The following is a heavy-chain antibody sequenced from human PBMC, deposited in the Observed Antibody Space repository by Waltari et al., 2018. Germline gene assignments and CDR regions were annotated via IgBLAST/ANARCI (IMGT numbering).Heavy chain of an antibody. J-gene: IGHJ3*02. V-gene: IGHV3-48*01. CDR2: ISPTGETI. Sequence: QLVESGGGLLKPVEYTRLSFVAFGNSSKMSPFQWVRQTPGRDLEWLAYISPTGETIYYSASVQGRFVVSRDNSRNTLFLQMAHLSADDTALYYCACSFGASFYKTFDIWGQGTTVTVSS. CDR1: GNSSKMSP. D-gene: IGHD2-2*01. CDR3: ACSFGASFYKTFDI.